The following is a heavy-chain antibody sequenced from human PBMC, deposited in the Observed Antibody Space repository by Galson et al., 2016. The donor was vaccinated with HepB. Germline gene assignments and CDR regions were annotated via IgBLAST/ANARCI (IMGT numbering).Heavy chain of an antibody. V-gene: IGHV5-10-1*01. J-gene: IGHJ6*02. CDR2: IDPSDSFT. Sequence: QSGAEVKKPGESLRISCQGSGYSFTSYWISWVRQMPGKGLEWMGRIDPSDSFTNYSPSFQGHVTIPADKSISTAYLQWSSLKASDTALYYCAIQLTVFGAGVSYYYYAMDVWGQGTTVTVSS. D-gene: IGHD3-3*01. CDR3: AIQLTVFGAGVSYYYYAMDV. CDR1: GYSFTSYW.